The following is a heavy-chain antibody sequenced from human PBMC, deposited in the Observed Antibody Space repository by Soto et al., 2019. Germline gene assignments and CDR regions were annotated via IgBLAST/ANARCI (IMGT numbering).Heavy chain of an antibody. J-gene: IGHJ6*02. CDR2: INHSGST. Sequence: PSETLSLTCAVYGGSFSGYYWSWIRQPPGKGLEWIGEINHSGSTNYNPSLKSRVTISVDTSKNQFSLKLSSVTAADTAVYYCARGRDYVWGSYRTLYYYGMDVWGQGTTVTVS. D-gene: IGHD3-16*02. V-gene: IGHV4-34*01. CDR1: GGSFSGYY. CDR3: ARGRDYVWGSYRTLYYYGMDV.